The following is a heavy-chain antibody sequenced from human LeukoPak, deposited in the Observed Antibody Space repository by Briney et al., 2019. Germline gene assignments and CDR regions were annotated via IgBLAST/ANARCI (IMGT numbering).Heavy chain of an antibody. J-gene: IGHJ3*01. CDR3: ARAAMTSGLYAFDV. CDR2: IRYSGTTV. CDR1: GFPFSYYS. V-gene: IGHV3-48*02. Sequence: GGSLRLSCVGSGFPFSYYSMNWVRQAPGKGLEWVSFIRYSGTTVYYADSLKGRFTISRDNAKNTLYLRMDSLRDEDTAIYYCARAAMTSGLYAFDVWGQGTMVTVSS. D-gene: IGHD3-10*01.